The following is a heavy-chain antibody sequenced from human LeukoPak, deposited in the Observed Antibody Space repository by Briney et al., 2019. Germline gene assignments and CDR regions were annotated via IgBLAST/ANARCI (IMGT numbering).Heavy chain of an antibody. D-gene: IGHD6-19*01. CDR1: GFTVSANY. CDR3: ARGGSGWFSDD. V-gene: IGHV3-66*01. CDR2: IYTGGRT. J-gene: IGHJ4*02. Sequence: GGSLRLSCAASGFTVSANYMSWVRQAPGKGLEWVSVIYTGGRTYYADSVKGRFTISRDNSKNTLYLQMNSLRAEDTAVYYCARGGSGWFSDDWGQGTLVTVPS.